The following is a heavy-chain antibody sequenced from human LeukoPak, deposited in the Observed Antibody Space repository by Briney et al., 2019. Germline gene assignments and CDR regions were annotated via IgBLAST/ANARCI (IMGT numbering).Heavy chain of an antibody. D-gene: IGHD1-20*01. CDR1: GFTVSSNY. V-gene: IGHV3-66*02. Sequence: GGSLRLSCAASGFTVSSNYMSWVRQAPGKGLGWVSVIYSGGSTYYADSVKGRFTISRDNSKNTLYLQMNSLRAEDTAVYYCARDPGSITGTTAGGYFDYWGQGTLVTVSS. CDR3: ARDPGSITGTTAGGYFDY. J-gene: IGHJ4*02. CDR2: IYSGGST.